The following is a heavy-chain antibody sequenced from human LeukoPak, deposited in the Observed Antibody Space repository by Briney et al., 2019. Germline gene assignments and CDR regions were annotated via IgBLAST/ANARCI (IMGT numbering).Heavy chain of an antibody. V-gene: IGHV1-69*05. CDR2: IIPIFGTA. J-gene: IGHJ3*02. CDR3: ARDGSTYCDILTGYYKRAFDI. Sequence: GASVKVSCKASGGTFSSYAISWVRQAPGQGLEWMGGIIPIFGTANYAQKFQGRVTITTDESTSTAYMELSSLRSEDTAVYYCARDGSTYCDILTGYYKRAFDIWGQGTMVTVSS. D-gene: IGHD3-9*01. CDR1: GGTFSSYA.